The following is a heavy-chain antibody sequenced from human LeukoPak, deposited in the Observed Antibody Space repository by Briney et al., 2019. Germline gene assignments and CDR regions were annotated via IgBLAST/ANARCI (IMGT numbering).Heavy chain of an antibody. V-gene: IGHV1-24*01. CDR1: GYTLTELS. Sequence: GASVKVSCKVSGYTLTELSMRWVRQAPGKGLEWMGGFDPEDGETIYAQKFQGRVTMTEDTSTDTAYMELSSLRSEDTAVYYCATAQTPDIVVVPAAILGWFDPWGQGTLVTVSS. D-gene: IGHD2-2*02. CDR3: ATAQTPDIVVVPAAILGWFDP. J-gene: IGHJ5*02. CDR2: FDPEDGET.